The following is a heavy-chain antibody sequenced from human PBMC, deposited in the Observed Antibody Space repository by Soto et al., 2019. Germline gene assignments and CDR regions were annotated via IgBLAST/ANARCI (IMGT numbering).Heavy chain of an antibody. J-gene: IGHJ4*02. CDR2: ISYDGRNK. CDR1: GFIFSSYA. Sequence: QMQLVESGGGVVQPGRSLPLSCAASGFIFSSYAMHWVRQAPGKGLEWVAFISYDGRNKYKADSVKGRFTISRDNSENMLYLQMNSLRAEATAVYYCAREEVGANFAHWGQGTLVTVSS. V-gene: IGHV3-30*04. D-gene: IGHD1-26*01. CDR3: AREEVGANFAH.